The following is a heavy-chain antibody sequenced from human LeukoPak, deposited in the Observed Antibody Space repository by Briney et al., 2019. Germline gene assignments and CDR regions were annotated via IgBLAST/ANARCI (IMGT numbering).Heavy chain of an antibody. V-gene: IGHV3-11*05. CDR3: ARGYSGGWNPGY. CDR2: ISSSGSYT. Sequence: SGGSLRLSCAASGFTFSDYYMSWIRQAPGKGLELVSYISSSGSYTNYADSVKGRFTISRDNAEKSLYLQMNSLRAEDTAVYYSARGYSGGWNPGYWGQGTLVTVSS. D-gene: IGHD2-21*01. CDR1: GFTFSDYY. J-gene: IGHJ4*02.